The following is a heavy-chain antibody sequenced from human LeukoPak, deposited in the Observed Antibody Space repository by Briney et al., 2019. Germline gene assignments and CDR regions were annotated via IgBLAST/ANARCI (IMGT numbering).Heavy chain of an antibody. CDR2: ISSSGGTI. Sequence: PGGSLRLSCAASGFTFSHYYMNWIRQAPGKGLEWISYISSSGGTIYYADSVKGRFTISRDNAKNSLYLQMNSLRAEDTAVYYCAREGNYYDSSGYHYWGQGTLVTVSS. CDR1: GFTFSHYY. CDR3: AREGNYYDSSGYHY. D-gene: IGHD3-22*01. V-gene: IGHV3-11*04. J-gene: IGHJ4*02.